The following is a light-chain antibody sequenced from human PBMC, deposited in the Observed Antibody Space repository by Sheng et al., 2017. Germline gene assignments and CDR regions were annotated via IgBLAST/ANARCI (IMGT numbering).Light chain of an antibody. V-gene: IGKV1-27*01. CDR2: AAS. J-gene: IGKJ4*01. Sequence: DIQMTQSPSSLSASVGDRVTITCRASQDFSNYLAWYQQKPGKVPKLLISAASTLQSGVPSRFSGSGSGTDFTLTISSLQPEDVATYYCQKYDSVPXTFGGGTRVEI. CDR3: QKYDSVPXT. CDR1: QDFSNY.